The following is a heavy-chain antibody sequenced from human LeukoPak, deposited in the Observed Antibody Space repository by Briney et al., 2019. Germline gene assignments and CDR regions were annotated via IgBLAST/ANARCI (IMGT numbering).Heavy chain of an antibody. CDR2: IKQDGSEK. J-gene: IGHJ5*02. CDR1: GFSVRDYW. V-gene: IGHV3-7*01. D-gene: IGHD3-16*01. CDR3: VRDGGTDWYDP. Sequence: PGGSLRLSCAASGFSVRDYWMTWVRQSPGEGVEWVANIKQDGSEKTYVDSVKGRFTISRDNDKNSLYLQMNSLRVEDTAMYYCVRDGGTDWYDPWGQGTLVTVFS.